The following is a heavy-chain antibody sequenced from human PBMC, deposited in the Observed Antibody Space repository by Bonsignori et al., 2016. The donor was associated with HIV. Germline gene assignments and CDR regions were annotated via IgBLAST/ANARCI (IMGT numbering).Heavy chain of an antibody. J-gene: IGHJ6*03. CDR2: IYYSGST. CDR3: AAQSAGGDFYYYMDV. Sequence: WIRQPPGKGLEWIGSIYYSGSTYYSPSLKSRVTISVDTSKNQFSLKLSSVTAADTAVYYCAAQSAGGDFYYYMDVWGKGTTVTVSS. V-gene: IGHV4-39*07.